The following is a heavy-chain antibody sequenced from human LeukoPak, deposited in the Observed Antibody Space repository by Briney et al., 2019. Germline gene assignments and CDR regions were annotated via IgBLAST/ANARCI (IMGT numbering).Heavy chain of an antibody. CDR2: IYYSGST. Sequence: AETLSLTCTVSGGYISSYSWSWIRQPPGKGLEWIGYIYYSGSTNYSPSLKSRVTISVDTSKNQFSLKLSSVTAADTAVYFCARVSWFPGTSYYYMDVWGKGTTVTVSS. J-gene: IGHJ6*03. CDR1: GGYISSYS. V-gene: IGHV4-59*01. D-gene: IGHD1-1*01. CDR3: ARVSWFPGTSYYYMDV.